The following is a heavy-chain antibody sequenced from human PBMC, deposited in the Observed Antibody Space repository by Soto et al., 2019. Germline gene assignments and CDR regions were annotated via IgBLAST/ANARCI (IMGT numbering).Heavy chain of an antibody. CDR3: ARSLSGIADLNWFDP. V-gene: IGHV4-4*02. D-gene: IGHD6-13*01. Sequence: QVQLQESGPGLVKPSGTLSLTCAVSGGSISSSNWWSWVRQPPGKGLEWIGEIYHTGSTNYNPSLKSRVTISVDKSKNQFSLKLSSVTAADTAVYYCARSLSGIADLNWFDPWGQGTLVTVSS. CDR1: GGSISSSNW. CDR2: IYHTGST. J-gene: IGHJ5*02.